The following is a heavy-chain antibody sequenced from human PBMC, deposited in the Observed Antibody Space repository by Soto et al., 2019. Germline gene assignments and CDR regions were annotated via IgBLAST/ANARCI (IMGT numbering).Heavy chain of an antibody. CDR2: IYFRGNT. D-gene: IGHD3-22*01. CDR3: AREGGSYDSGGYLIRGAFDI. CDR1: GDSISRIDYY. J-gene: IGHJ3*02. Sequence: PSETLSLTCSVSGDSISRIDYYWTWIRQHPEKGLEWIGNIYFRGNTYYSPSLESRLTISVDTSKNQFSLKLTSVTAADTAVYYCAREGGSYDSGGYLIRGAFDIWGQGTMVTGSS. V-gene: IGHV4-31*03.